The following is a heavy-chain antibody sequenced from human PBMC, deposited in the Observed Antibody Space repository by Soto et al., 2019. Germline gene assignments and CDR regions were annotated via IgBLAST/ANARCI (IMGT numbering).Heavy chain of an antibody. D-gene: IGHD3-3*01. J-gene: IGHJ4*02. Sequence: GASVKVSCKASGYTFTSFAMHWGRQAPGQRLEWMGWINAGNGNTKYSQKFQGRVTITRDTSASTAYMELSSLRSEDTAVYYCARGAGLRPVLRFLEWLLAPFDYWGQGTLVTVSS. CDR2: INAGNGNT. V-gene: IGHV1-3*01. CDR1: GYTFTSFA. CDR3: ARGAGLRPVLRFLEWLLAPFDY.